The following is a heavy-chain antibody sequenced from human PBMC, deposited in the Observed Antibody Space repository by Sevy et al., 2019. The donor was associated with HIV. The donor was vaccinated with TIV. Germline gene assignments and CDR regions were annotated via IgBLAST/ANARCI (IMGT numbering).Heavy chain of an antibody. V-gene: IGHV1-24*01. J-gene: IGHJ4*02. CDR2: FDPEDGET. Sequence: ASVKVSCKVSGYTLTELSMHWVRQAPGKGLEWMGRFDPEDGETIYAQKFQGRVTMTEDPSTDKAYRELSSLRSEDTAVYYCGTNREYYSDSSGYIDYWGQGTLVTVSS. CDR1: GYTLTELS. D-gene: IGHD3-22*01. CDR3: GTNREYYSDSSGYIDY.